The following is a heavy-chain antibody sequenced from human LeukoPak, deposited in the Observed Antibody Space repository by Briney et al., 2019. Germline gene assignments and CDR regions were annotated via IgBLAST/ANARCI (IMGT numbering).Heavy chain of an antibody. V-gene: IGHV2-5*01. D-gene: IGHD4-23*01. CDR1: GFSLSTSGVG. CDR3: AHRRLGSDGGKRIHFDY. CDR2: IYWNDDK. J-gene: IGHJ4*02. Sequence: SGPTLVKPTQTLTLTCTFSGFSLSTSGVGVGWIRQPPGKALEWLALIYWNDDKRYSPSLKSRLTITKDTSKNQVVLTMTNMDPVDTATYYCAHRRLGSDGGKRIHFDYWGQGTLVTVSS.